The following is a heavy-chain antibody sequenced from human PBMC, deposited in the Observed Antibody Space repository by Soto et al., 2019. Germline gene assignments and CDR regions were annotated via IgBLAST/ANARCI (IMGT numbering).Heavy chain of an antibody. D-gene: IGHD6-13*01. Sequence: SETLSLTCAVYGGSFSGYYWSWIRQPPGKGLEWIGEINHSGSTNYNPSLKSRVTISVDTSKNQFSLKLSSVTAADTAVYYCARASVYPIAAAGPVYFDYWGQGTLVTVSS. V-gene: IGHV4-34*01. CDR2: INHSGST. J-gene: IGHJ4*02. CDR1: GGSFSGYY. CDR3: ARASVYPIAAAGPVYFDY.